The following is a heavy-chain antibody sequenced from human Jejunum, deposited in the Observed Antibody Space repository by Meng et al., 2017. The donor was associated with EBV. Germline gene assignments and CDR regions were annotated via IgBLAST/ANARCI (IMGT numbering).Heavy chain of an antibody. CDR1: DGSFSGYY. V-gene: IGHV4-34*01. CDR3: ARGPDHSKQGY. D-gene: IGHD1-14*01. CDR2: ISDNEGT. J-gene: IGHJ4*02. Sequence: QVQLHQLGPGRVKPSETLSLMCAVYDGSFSGYYWCWIRQPPGKGGEWFGEISDNEGTKYNPSLKRRVTVSLDTSKNQFSLRLCSVTAADTALYYCARGPDHSKQGYWGQGTLVTVSS.